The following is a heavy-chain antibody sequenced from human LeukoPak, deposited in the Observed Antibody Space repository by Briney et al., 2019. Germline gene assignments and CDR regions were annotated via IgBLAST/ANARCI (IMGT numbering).Heavy chain of an antibody. V-gene: IGHV3-23*01. D-gene: IGHD3-22*01. Sequence: GASLRLSCAASGFIFSNYAMYWVRQAPGKGLEWVSAISGRSDNTYYADSVKGRFTLSRDSSKNTLYLQMNSLRADDTAVYYCARGYDSSGNDYWGQGTLVTVSS. CDR2: ISGRSDNT. CDR1: GFIFSNYA. CDR3: ARGYDSSGNDY. J-gene: IGHJ4*02.